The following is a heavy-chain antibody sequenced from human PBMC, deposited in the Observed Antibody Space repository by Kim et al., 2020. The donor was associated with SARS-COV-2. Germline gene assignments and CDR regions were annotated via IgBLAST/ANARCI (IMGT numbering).Heavy chain of an antibody. Sequence: SETLSLTCTVSGGSISSGGYYWSWIRQPAGKGLEWIGRIYTSGSTNYNPSLKSRVTISVDTSKNQLSLKLNSVTAADTAVYYCARAPYYDSSGYIFDYWGQGTLVTVSS. CDR2: IYTSGST. V-gene: IGHV4-61*02. CDR3: ARAPYYDSSGYIFDY. CDR1: GGSISSGGYY. J-gene: IGHJ4*02. D-gene: IGHD3-22*01.